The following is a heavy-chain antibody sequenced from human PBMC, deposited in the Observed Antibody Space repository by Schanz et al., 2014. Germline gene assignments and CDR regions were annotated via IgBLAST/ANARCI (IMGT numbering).Heavy chain of an antibody. J-gene: IGHJ4*02. V-gene: IGHV3-64*04. CDR3: VSAYDSSGYVSFNY. CDR1: GFTFSIYA. D-gene: IGHD3-22*01. Sequence: VQLVESGGGLVQPGGSLRLSCSASGFTFSIYAMHWVRQAPGKGLEYVSAISHDGYSTYYADSVKGRFTISRDNAKNSLYLQMNSLRAEDTAVYYCVSAYDSSGYVSFNYWGQGTLVTVSS. CDR2: ISHDGYST.